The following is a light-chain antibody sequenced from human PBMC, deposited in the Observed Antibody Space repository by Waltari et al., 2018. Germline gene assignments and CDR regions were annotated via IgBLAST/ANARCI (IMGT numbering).Light chain of an antibody. J-gene: IGLJ2*01. V-gene: IGLV2-23*02. Sequence: QSALTQPASVAGPLGQSITVPCTGTSRAFGNYELFTCYQQHPGRAPKLIIYEVTKRPSGVSSRFSGSKSGNTASLTISGLHSEDEADYYCCSYAGTRSLVVFGGGTRLTVL. CDR1: SRAFGNYEL. CDR2: EVT. CDR3: CSYAGTRSLVV.